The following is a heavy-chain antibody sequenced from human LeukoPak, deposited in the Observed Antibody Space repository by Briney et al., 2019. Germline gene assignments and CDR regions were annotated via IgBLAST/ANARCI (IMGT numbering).Heavy chain of an antibody. CDR3: ARDRARSAMAREFQH. CDR1: RYSFTSYG. CDR2: ISAYNGHT. J-gene: IGHJ1*01. V-gene: IGHV1-18*01. Sequence: ASVKVSCQASRYSFTSYGFSWVRQAPGQGLEWMGWISAYNGHTEYAQKFQGRVTMTTDTSTSTAYMELRSLRSDDTAVYFCARDRARSAMAREFQHWGQGTQVTVS. D-gene: IGHD2-2*01.